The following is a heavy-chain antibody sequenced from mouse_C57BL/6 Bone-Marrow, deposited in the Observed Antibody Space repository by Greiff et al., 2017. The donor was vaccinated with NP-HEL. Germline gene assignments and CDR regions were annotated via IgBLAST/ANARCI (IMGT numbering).Heavy chain of an antibody. CDR1: GYTFTSYW. V-gene: IGHV1-64*01. J-gene: IGHJ4*01. Sequence: QVQLQQPGAELVKPGASVKLSCKASGYTFTSYWMHWVKQRPGQGLEWIGMIHPNSGSTNYNEKFKSKATLTVDKSSSTAYMQLSSLTSEDSTVYYCARHRSYDYDPYAMDYWGQGTSVTVSS. D-gene: IGHD2-4*01. CDR3: ARHRSYDYDPYAMDY. CDR2: IHPNSGST.